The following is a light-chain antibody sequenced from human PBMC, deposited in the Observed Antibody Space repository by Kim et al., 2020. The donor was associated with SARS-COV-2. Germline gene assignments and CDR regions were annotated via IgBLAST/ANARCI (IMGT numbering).Light chain of an antibody. Sequence: SVSQGQPARITCCGKKLGDKNACWYQQKPGQSPVLVIYRDSKRPSGIPERFSGSNSGNTATLTISRAQARDEADYYCQAWDSSTVVFGTGTQLTVL. CDR3: QAWDSSTVV. J-gene: IGLJ2*01. CDR1: KLGDKN. V-gene: IGLV3-1*01. CDR2: RDS.